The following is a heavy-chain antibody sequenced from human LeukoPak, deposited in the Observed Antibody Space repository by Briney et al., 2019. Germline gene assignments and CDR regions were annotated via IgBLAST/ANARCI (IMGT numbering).Heavy chain of an antibody. CDR1: GGSFSVYY. Sequence: SETLSLTCAVYGGSFSVYYWSWIRQPPGKGLEWIGEINHGGSTNYNPSLKSRVTISVDTSKHRFSLKLNSVTAADTAVYYCARGNSLYYYDSGSPYNWFDPWGQGTLVTVSS. V-gene: IGHV4-34*01. CDR2: INHGGST. CDR3: ARGNSLYYYDSGSPYNWFDP. D-gene: IGHD3-10*01. J-gene: IGHJ5*02.